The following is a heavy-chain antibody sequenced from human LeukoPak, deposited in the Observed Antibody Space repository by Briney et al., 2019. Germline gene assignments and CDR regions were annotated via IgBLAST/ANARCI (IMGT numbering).Heavy chain of an antibody. CDR2: FDPEDDET. CDR3: ARDRCSGGSCYSAEYFQH. CDR1: GYTHTELS. J-gene: IGHJ1*01. V-gene: IGHV1-24*01. Sequence: ASVKVSCNVSGYTHTELSMHWVRHAPGKGLELLGGFDPEDDETVSAQKFEGRVTMTEDTSTDTAYMELSSLRSDDTAVYYCARDRCSGGSCYSAEYFQHWGQGTLVTVSS. D-gene: IGHD2-15*01.